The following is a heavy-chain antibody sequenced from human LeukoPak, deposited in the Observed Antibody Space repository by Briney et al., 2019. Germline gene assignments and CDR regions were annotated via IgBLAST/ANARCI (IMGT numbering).Heavy chain of an antibody. Sequence: GGSLRLSCAASGFTFSSYWMTWVRQAPGKGLEGVAHIKEDGSEKYYVDSVKGRFTISRDNAKNSLYLQMNSLRAEDTAVYYCARRRVIATKYWDCWGQGTLVTVSS. D-gene: IGHD2/OR15-2a*01. CDR3: ARRRVIATKYWDC. CDR2: IKEDGSEK. CDR1: GFTFSSYW. J-gene: IGHJ4*02. V-gene: IGHV3-7*04.